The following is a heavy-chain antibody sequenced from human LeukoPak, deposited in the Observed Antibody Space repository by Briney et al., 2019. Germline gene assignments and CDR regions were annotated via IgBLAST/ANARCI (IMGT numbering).Heavy chain of an antibody. J-gene: IGHJ4*02. V-gene: IGHV3-9*01. Sequence: PGGSLRLSCAASGFTFDDYAMHWVRQAPGKGLEWVSGISWNSGSIGYADSVKGRFTISRDNAKNSLYLQMNSLRAEDTALYYCAKDMGGGSGSLLAAPPDYWGQGTLVTVSS. CDR3: AKDMGGGSGSLLAAPPDY. CDR1: GFTFDDYA. CDR2: ISWNSGSI. D-gene: IGHD3-10*01.